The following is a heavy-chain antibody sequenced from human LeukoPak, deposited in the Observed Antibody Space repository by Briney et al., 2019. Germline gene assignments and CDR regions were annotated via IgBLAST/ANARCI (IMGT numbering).Heavy chain of an antibody. Sequence: ASVKVSCKASGYTFTSYGIGWVRQAPGQGLEWMGWINPNTGATKYAQNFQGRVTLTRDTSIRTTFMELSSLRSDDTAFYYCARDERFCNGDNHYPDLGYWGQGTLVTVSS. V-gene: IGHV1-2*02. D-gene: IGHD2-15*01. CDR3: ARDERFCNGDNHYPDLGY. CDR2: INPNTGAT. J-gene: IGHJ4*02. CDR1: GYTFTSYG.